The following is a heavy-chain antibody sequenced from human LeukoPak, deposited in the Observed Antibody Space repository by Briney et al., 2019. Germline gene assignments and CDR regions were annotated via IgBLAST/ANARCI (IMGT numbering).Heavy chain of an antibody. D-gene: IGHD1-26*01. CDR2: ISGSGGST. CDR1: GFTFSSYA. Sequence: GGSLRLSWAASGFTFSSYAMSWVRQAPGKGLEWVSAISGSGGSTYYADSVKGRFTISRDNSKNTLYLQMNSLRAEDTAVYYCAKAYGRVLTKYYFDYWGQGTLVTVSS. V-gene: IGHV3-23*01. CDR3: AKAYGRVLTKYYFDY. J-gene: IGHJ4*02.